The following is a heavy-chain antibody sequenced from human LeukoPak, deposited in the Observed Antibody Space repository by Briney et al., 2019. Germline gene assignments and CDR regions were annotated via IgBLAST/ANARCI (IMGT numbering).Heavy chain of an antibody. V-gene: IGHV4-59*01. CDR2: IFSSGRT. J-gene: IGHJ4*02. Sequence: NPSETLSLTCTVSGGSISNYYWSWIRQPPGKGLEWVGCIFSSGRTNYNPSLKSRTTISLDTSKNQFSLKLTSVTAADTAVYYCSRGRAAGVHWGRGTQVTVFS. CDR3: SRGRAAGVH. D-gene: IGHD3-10*01. CDR1: GGSISNYY.